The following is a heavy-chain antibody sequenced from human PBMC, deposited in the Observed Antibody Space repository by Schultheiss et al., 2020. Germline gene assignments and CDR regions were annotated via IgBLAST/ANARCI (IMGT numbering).Heavy chain of an antibody. Sequence: ASVKVSCKASGYTFTSYGISWVRQATGQGLEWMGWMNPNSGNTGYAQKFQGRVTMTRNTSISTAYMELSSLRSEDTAVYYCARSPFRREPLDWGQGTLVTVSS. CDR3: ARSPFRREPLD. V-gene: IGHV1-8*02. CDR1: GYTFTSYG. J-gene: IGHJ4*02. CDR2: MNPNSGNT. D-gene: IGHD1-26*01.